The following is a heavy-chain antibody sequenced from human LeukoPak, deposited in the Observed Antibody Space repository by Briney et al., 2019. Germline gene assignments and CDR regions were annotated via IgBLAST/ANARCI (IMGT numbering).Heavy chain of an antibody. CDR2: ISAYNGNT. J-gene: IGHJ5*02. Sequence: AASVKVSCKASGYRFTSYGITWVRQAPGQGLEWMGWISAYNGNTNYAQKVQGRVTLTTDTSTSTAYMELRSLRSDDTAVYYCAREGYCSGGICYSTMNWFDPWGQGTLVTVFS. V-gene: IGHV1-18*01. CDR3: AREGYCSGGICYSTMNWFDP. CDR1: GYRFTSYG. D-gene: IGHD2-15*01.